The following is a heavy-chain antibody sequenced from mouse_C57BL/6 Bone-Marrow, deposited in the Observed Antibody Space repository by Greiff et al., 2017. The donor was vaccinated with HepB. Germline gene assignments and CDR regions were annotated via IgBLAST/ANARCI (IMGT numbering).Heavy chain of an antibody. V-gene: IGHV5-6*01. CDR1: GFTFSSYG. J-gene: IGHJ2*01. Sequence: EVMLVESGGDLVKPGGSLKLSCAASGFTFSSYGMSWVRQTPDKRLEWVATISSGGSYTYYPDSVKGRFTISRDNAKNTLYLQMSSLKSEDTAMYYCAEGAGGDYWGQGTTLTVSS. CDR2: ISSGGSYT. CDR3: AEGAGGDY.